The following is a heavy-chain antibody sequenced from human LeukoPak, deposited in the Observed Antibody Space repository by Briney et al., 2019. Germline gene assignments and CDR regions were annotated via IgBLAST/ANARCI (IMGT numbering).Heavy chain of an antibody. D-gene: IGHD3-3*01. V-gene: IGHV3-43*02. CDR3: ATWAFYHDLDV. CDR1: GFTLDAYA. CDR2: INADGSRT. Sequence: TGGSLRLSCVASGFTLDAYAMHWVRQVRGKGLEWVSLINADGSRTYYADSVKGRFTISRDNYKNSLYLQMTSLRPEDSALYYCATWAFYHDLDVWGRGTTVTVSS. J-gene: IGHJ6*02.